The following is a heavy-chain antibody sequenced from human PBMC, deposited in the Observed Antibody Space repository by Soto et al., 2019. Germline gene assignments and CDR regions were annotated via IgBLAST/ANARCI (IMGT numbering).Heavy chain of an antibody. V-gene: IGHV4-34*01. CDR2: INHSGST. CDR1: GGSFSGYY. CDR3: ARGLGDCSGGSCYNYYYYMDV. D-gene: IGHD2-15*01. Sequence: SETLSLTCAVYGGSFSGYYWSWIRQPPGKGLEWIGEINHSGSTNYNPSLKSRVTISVDTSKNQFSLKLSSVTAEDTAVYYCARGLGDCSGGSCYNYYYYMDVWGKGTTVTVSS. J-gene: IGHJ6*03.